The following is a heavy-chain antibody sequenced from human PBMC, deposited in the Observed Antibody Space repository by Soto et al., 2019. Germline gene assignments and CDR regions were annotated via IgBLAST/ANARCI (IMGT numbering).Heavy chain of an antibody. D-gene: IGHD3-16*01. V-gene: IGHV4-59*01. CDR3: ARSTYYYYMDL. CDR1: GGSISSYY. CDR2: IYYSGST. Sequence: TSETLSLTCTVSGGSISSYYWSWIRQPPGKGLEWIGYIYYSGSTNYNPSLKSRVTISVDTSKNQFSLKLSSVTAADTAVYYCARSTYYYYMDLWGKGTTVTVSS. J-gene: IGHJ6*03.